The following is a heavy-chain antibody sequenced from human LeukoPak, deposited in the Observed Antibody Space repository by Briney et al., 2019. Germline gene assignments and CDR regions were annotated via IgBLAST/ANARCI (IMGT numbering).Heavy chain of an antibody. Sequence: GGSLRLSCAASGFTFSSYSMNWVRQAPGKGLEWVSAISGSGGSTYYADSVKGRFTISRDNSKNTLYLQMDSLRAEDTAVYYCARSVSTVVTPFDYWGQGTLVTVSS. CDR3: ARSVSTVVTPFDY. D-gene: IGHD4-23*01. CDR2: ISGSGGST. V-gene: IGHV3-23*01. CDR1: GFTFSSYS. J-gene: IGHJ4*02.